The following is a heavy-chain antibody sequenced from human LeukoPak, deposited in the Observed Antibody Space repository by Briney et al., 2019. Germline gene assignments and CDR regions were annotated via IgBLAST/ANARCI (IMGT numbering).Heavy chain of an antibody. CDR2: IYYSGST. D-gene: IGHD2-15*01. V-gene: IGHV4-31*03. Sequence: SETLSLTCTVSGGSISSGGYFWSWIRQHPGKGLEWIGYIYYSGSTYYNPSLKSRVTISVDTSKNQFSLKLSSVTAADTAVYYCARGSAYFSGGSCYPASYYYMDVWGKGTTATVSS. J-gene: IGHJ6*03. CDR1: GGSISSGGYF. CDR3: ARGSAYFSGGSCYPASYYYMDV.